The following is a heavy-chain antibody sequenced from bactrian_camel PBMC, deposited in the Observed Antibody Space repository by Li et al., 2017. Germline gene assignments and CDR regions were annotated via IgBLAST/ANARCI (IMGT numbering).Heavy chain of an antibody. CDR2: IDASGST. J-gene: IGHJ4*01. V-gene: IGHV3S53*01. CDR1: EYDVTISC. Sequence: VESGGGSVQAGGSLRLSCSLSEYDVTISCMGWFRQRPGKEREGVATIDASGSTGYVESVKGRFTISRDNAKSLLSLRMDSLKTGDTARYYCTPGVYWGQGTQVTVS. D-gene: IGHD5*01. CDR3: TPGVY.